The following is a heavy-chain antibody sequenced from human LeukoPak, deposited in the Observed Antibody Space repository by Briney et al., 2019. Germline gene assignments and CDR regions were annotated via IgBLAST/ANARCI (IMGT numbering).Heavy chain of an antibody. CDR2: IRSKANSYAT. D-gene: IGHD2-15*01. CDR1: GFTFSGSA. V-gene: IGHV3-73*01. J-gene: IGHJ5*02. CDR3: TVCSGGSWYRWGHVPNWFDP. Sequence: PGGSLRLSCAASGFTFSGSAMHWVRQASGKGLEWVGRIRSKANSYATAYAASVKGRFTISRDDSKNTAYLQMNSLKTEDTAVYYCTVCSGGSWYRWGHVPNWFDPWGQGTLVTVSS.